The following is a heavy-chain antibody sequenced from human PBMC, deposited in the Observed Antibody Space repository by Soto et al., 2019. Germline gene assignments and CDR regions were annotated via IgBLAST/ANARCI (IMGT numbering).Heavy chain of an antibody. CDR2: ISISGSNI. Sequence: VQLVESGGGLVKPGGSLRLSCAASGFTFNDYYMTWIRQAPGKGLEWISYISISGSNIHYADSVKRRFTISRDNAKKSLYLQMDSLRAEDTAVYFCARGWRYDFWSGYFELGGEGALVTVSS. V-gene: IGHV3-11*01. D-gene: IGHD3-3*01. CDR1: GFTFNDYY. CDR3: ARGWRYDFWSGYFEL. J-gene: IGHJ4*02.